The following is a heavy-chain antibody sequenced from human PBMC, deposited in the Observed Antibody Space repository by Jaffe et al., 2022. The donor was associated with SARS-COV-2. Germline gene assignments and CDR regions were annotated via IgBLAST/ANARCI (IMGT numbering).Heavy chain of an antibody. J-gene: IGHJ4*02. Sequence: QVQLQQWGAGLLKPSETLSLTCAVYGGSFSGYYWSWIRQPPGKGLEWIGEINHSGSTNYNPSLKSRVTISVDTSKNQFSLKLSSVTAADTAVYYCARVANFWSGRMDYWGQGTLVTVSS. V-gene: IGHV4-34*01. CDR2: INHSGST. D-gene: IGHD3-3*01. CDR3: ARVANFWSGRMDY. CDR1: GGSFSGYY.